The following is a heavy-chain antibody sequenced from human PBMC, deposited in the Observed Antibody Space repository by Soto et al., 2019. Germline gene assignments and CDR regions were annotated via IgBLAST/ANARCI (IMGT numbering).Heavy chain of an antibody. CDR1: GFTLSSSV. V-gene: IGHV3-30*18. D-gene: IGHD6-19*01. Sequence: GGSLRLSCEASGFTLSSSVMHWVRQAPGKRLEWLSVISVDGRNDLHAGAVKGRFTISRDISKNMVYLQMNDLRPDDTAMYFCAKEGHTSGRCGCFNIWSQGTMVTVSS. CDR3: AKEGHTSGRCGCFNI. CDR2: ISVDGRND. J-gene: IGHJ3*02.